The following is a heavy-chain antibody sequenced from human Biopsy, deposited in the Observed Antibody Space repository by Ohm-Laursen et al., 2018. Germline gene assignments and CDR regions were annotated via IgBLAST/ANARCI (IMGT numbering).Heavy chain of an antibody. D-gene: IGHD3-16*02. CDR3: TRDIMNTIAGLVARSDVFDV. V-gene: IGHV1-2*02. J-gene: IGHJ3*01. CDR2: ISPNSGGT. Sequence: ASVKVSCKASGYTVNDYFLHWLRQAPGQGPEWMGWISPNSGGTNYAQKFQGRVSMTTDTSAATMYMELSSLTSDDTAVYYCTRDIMNTIAGLVARSDVFDVWGQGTMVTVSS. CDR1: GYTVNDYF.